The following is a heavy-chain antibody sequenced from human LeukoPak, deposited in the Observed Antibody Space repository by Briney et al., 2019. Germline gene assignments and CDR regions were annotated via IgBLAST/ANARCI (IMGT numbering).Heavy chain of an antibody. CDR3: ARDRLGPDSSSWYAPDY. J-gene: IGHJ4*02. V-gene: IGHV4-31*03. D-gene: IGHD6-13*01. CDR1: GGSISSGGYY. Sequence: SETLSLTCTVSGGSISSGGYYWSWIRQHPGKGLEWIGYIYYSGSTYYNPSLKSRVTISVDTSKNQFSLKLSSVTAADTAVYYCARDRLGPDSSSWYAPDYWGQGTLVTVSS. CDR2: IYYSGST.